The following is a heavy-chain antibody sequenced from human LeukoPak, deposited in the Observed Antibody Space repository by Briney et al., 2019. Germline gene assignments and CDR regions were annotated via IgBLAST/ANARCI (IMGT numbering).Heavy chain of an antibody. D-gene: IGHD4/OR15-4a*01. CDR1: GYTFTGYY. V-gene: IGHV1-2*02. J-gene: IGHJ4*02. CDR3: ARGYGAYYFDY. CDR2: INPNSGGT. Sequence: ASVKVSCKASGYTFTGYYMHWVRQAPGPGLEWMGWINPNSGGTNYAQKFQGRVTMTSYTSISTAYMELSRQRSDDTAVYYCARGYGAYYFDYWGQGTLVTVSS.